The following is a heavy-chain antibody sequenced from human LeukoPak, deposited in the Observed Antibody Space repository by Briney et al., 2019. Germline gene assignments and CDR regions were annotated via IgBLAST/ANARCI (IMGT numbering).Heavy chain of an antibody. Sequence: GGSLRLSCAASGFTFSDFAMTWVRQAPGKGLEWVSTISGGDIRTYYADSVKGRLTIARDNAKNSVYLQMNSLRAEDTAVYYCARASLSTRPIDYWGQGTLVTVSS. CDR1: GFTFSDFA. J-gene: IGHJ4*02. CDR2: ISGGDIRT. CDR3: ARASLSTRPIDY. V-gene: IGHV3-23*01.